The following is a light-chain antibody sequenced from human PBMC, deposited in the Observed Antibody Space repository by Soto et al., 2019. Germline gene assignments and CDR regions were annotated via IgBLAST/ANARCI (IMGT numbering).Light chain of an antibody. J-gene: IGKJ5*01. CDR2: GSA. Sequence: ELILTQPTYPLSLSPGESATLSCKASQAVXSNYLAWCKQRTGQAPRLPXXGSAXRAGGTPVRFSGSGSGTGFTLTITRLEPEDSAVYHCQRRSNWPSSITFGQGTRLEIK. CDR3: QRRSNWPSSIT. CDR1: QAVXSNY. V-gene: IGKV3D-20*02.